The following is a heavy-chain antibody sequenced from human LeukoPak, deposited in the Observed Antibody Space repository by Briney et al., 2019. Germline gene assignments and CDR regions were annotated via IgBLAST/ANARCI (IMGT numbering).Heavy chain of an antibody. CDR2: ISGSGGST. CDR3: AILWFGESNYYYYMDV. V-gene: IGHV3-23*01. Sequence: PGGTLRLSCAASGFTFSSYGMSWVRQAPGKGLEWVSAISGSGGSTYYADSVKGRFTISRDNSKNTLYLQMNSLRAEDTAVYYCAILWFGESNYYYYMDVWGKGTTVTISS. CDR1: GFTFSSYG. J-gene: IGHJ6*03. D-gene: IGHD3-10*01.